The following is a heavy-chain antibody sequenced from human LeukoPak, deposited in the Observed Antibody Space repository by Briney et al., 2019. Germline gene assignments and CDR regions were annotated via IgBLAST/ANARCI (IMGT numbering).Heavy chain of an antibody. CDR1: GYSISNGYY. D-gene: IGHD3-3*01. CDR3: ARGAEYYAFWRGYAGYSDY. CDR2: IYHRGSA. V-gene: IGHV4-38-2*02. Sequence: PSETLSLTCTVSGYSISNGYYWGWIRQSPGQGLEWPGSIYHRGSAYYNPSLKSRVTISLDRSKKQFSLRLTSVTAADTAVYFCARGAEYYAFWRGYAGYSDYWGQGISVTVSS. J-gene: IGHJ4*02.